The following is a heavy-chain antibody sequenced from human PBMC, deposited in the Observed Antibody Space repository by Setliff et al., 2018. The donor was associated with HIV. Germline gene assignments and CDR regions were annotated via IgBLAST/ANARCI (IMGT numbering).Heavy chain of an antibody. CDR3: VKGAPAGWYYYES. J-gene: IGHJ4*02. V-gene: IGHV3-72*01. CDR1: GFIFSDHY. Sequence: PGGSLRLSCVVSGFIFSDHYMDWVRQAPGKGLEWVARIRNKVNSYTTEYVASVKGRFTISRDDSENSLYLQMTNLRVEDTATYYCVKGAPAGWYYYESWGQGTLVTVSS. D-gene: IGHD3-22*01. CDR2: IRNKVNSYTT.